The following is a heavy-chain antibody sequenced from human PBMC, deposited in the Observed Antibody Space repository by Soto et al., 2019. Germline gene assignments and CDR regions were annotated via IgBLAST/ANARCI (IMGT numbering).Heavy chain of an antibody. Sequence: ESGGGLVQPGGSLRLSCAASGFTFSSYAMSWVRQAPGKGLEWVSAISGSGGSTYYADSVKGRFTISRDNSKNTLYLQMNSLRAEDTAVYYCAKPVGYCSGGSCDAFDIWGQGTMVTVSS. CDR2: ISGSGGST. J-gene: IGHJ3*02. D-gene: IGHD2-15*01. V-gene: IGHV3-23*01. CDR1: GFTFSSYA. CDR3: AKPVGYCSGGSCDAFDI.